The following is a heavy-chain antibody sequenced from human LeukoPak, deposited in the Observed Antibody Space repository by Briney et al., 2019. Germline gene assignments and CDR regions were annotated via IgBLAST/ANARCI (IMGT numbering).Heavy chain of an antibody. D-gene: IGHD4-11*01. CDR2: IWSDGTEK. J-gene: IGHJ4*02. Sequence: QPGRSLRLSCATSGFTFSHYGMHWVRQAPGKGLEWVAVIWSDGTEKYYGDSVKGRFTISRDNSKKPVYLQMNSLRVEDTAIYYCAKDAQRGFDFSNSLESWGQGTLVTVSS. V-gene: IGHV3-33*06. CDR1: GFTFSHYG. CDR3: AKDAQRGFDFSNSLES.